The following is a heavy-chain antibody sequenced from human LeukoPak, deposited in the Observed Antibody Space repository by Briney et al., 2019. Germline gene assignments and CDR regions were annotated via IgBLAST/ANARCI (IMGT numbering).Heavy chain of an antibody. CDR2: IYHSGST. CDR1: GYSISSGYY. Sequence: SETLSLTCTVSGYSISSGYYWGWIRQPPGKGLEWIGSIYHSGSTYYNPSLKSRVTISVDTSKNQFSLKLSSVTAADTAVYYCARRGGRYCSSTSCLVDYWGQGTLVTVSS. J-gene: IGHJ4*02. CDR3: ARRGGRYCSSTSCLVDY. D-gene: IGHD2-2*01. V-gene: IGHV4-38-2*02.